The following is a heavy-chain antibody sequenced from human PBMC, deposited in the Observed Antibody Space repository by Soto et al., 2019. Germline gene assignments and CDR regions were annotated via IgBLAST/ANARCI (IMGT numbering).Heavy chain of an antibody. Sequence: SLRLSCAASGFTFSIFAMSWVRQSPGKGLEWVSTISGSGGSTYYADAVKGRFTISRDNSMGTLYLQMKSLRVEDTAIYYCAKEVSLGSTVDLGYWGQGALVTVSS. CDR1: GFTFSIFA. J-gene: IGHJ4*02. CDR3: AKEVSLGSTVDLGY. V-gene: IGHV3-23*01. CDR2: ISGSGGST. D-gene: IGHD7-27*01.